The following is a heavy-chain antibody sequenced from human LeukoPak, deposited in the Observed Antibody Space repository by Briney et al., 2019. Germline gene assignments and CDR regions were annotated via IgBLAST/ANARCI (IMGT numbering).Heavy chain of an antibody. CDR2: ISSSGSTI. CDR3: ARDYKSGDSSQIDY. V-gene: IGHV3-11*04. Sequence: KSGGSLRLSCAASGFTFSDYYMSWTRQAPGKGLEWVSYISSSGSTIYYADSVKGRFTISRDNAKNSLYLQMNSLRAEDTALYYCARDYKSGDSSQIDYWGQGTLVTVSS. J-gene: IGHJ4*02. D-gene: IGHD3-22*01. CDR1: GFTFSDYY.